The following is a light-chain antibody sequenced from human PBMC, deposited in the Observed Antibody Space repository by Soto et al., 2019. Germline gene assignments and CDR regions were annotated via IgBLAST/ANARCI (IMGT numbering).Light chain of an antibody. V-gene: IGKV4-1*01. CDR2: WAS. Sequence: DIVMTQSPDSLSVSLGERATINCKSSQTVFHTSYNTDFLAWYQQKAGQPPQLLFYWASTRESGVPARFSGGGSGTDFSLTISSLQPEDVAVYYCQQYYSSVTFGQGTKLEIK. J-gene: IGKJ2*01. CDR1: QTVFHTSYNTDF. CDR3: QQYYSSVT.